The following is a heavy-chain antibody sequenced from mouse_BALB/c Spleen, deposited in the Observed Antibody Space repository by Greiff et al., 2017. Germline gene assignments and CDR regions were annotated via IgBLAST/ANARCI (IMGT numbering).Heavy chain of an antibody. D-gene: IGHD2-14*01. J-gene: IGHJ4*01. V-gene: IGHV1-69*01. Sequence: VQLQQPGAELVMPGASVKMSCKASGYTFTDYWMHWVKQRPGQGLEWIGAIDTSDSYTSYNQKFKGKATLTVDESSSTAYMQLSSLTSEDSAVYYCARRYGYAMDYWGQGTSVTVSS. CDR1: GYTFTDYW. CDR3: ARRYGYAMDY. CDR2: IDTSDSYT.